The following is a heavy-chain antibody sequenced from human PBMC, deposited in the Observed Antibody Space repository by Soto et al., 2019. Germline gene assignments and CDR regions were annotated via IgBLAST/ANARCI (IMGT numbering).Heavy chain of an antibody. CDR3: AKDYGAVTMVRGVDY. CDR2: ISYDGSNK. Sequence: GGSLRLSCAASGFTFSSYGMHWVRQAPGKGLEWVAVISYDGSNKYYADSVKGRFTISRDNSKNTLYLQMNSLRAEDTAVYYCAKDYGAVTMVRGVDYWGQGTLVTVSS. J-gene: IGHJ4*02. CDR1: GFTFSSYG. V-gene: IGHV3-30*18. D-gene: IGHD3-10*01.